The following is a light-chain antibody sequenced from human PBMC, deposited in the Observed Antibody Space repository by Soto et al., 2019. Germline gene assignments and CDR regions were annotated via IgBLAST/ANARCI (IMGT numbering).Light chain of an antibody. V-gene: IGLV3-21*02. CDR1: NIGSES. CDR2: DDG. CDR3: QVWDSSSDHDV. J-gene: IGLJ1*01. Sequence: SYELTQPPSVSVAPGQTARITCGGNNIGSESVHWYQQKPGQAPVLVVYDDGDRPSGIPERFSGSNSGNTATLTISRVEAGDEADYYCQVWDSSSDHDVFGTGTKVTVL.